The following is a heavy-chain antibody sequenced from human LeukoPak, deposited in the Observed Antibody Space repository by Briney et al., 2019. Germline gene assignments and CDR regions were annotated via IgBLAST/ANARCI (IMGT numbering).Heavy chain of an antibody. Sequence: ASVKVSCKVSGYXLTELAIHWVRQAPGKGLEWMGGFDPEDGETIYAQNFQGRVSMTEDTSTDTAYMALRSLRSEDTAVYYCATQATGYFYHWGQGTLVTVSS. CDR2: FDPEDGET. J-gene: IGHJ4*02. CDR3: ATQATGYFYH. V-gene: IGHV1-24*01. CDR1: GYXLTELA.